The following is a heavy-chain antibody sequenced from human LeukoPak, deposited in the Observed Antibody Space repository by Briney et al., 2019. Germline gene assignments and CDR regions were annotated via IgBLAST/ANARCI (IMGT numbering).Heavy chain of an antibody. J-gene: IGHJ4*02. D-gene: IGHD3-22*01. Sequence: GGSLRLSCAASGFTFSSYGMSWVRQAPGKGLEWVPYISSSSSTIYYADSVKGRFTISRDNAKNSLYLQMNSLRAEDTAVYYCARGGDYYDSRGYFDYWGQGTLVTVSS. V-gene: IGHV3-48*01. CDR3: ARGGDYYDSRGYFDY. CDR1: GFTFSSYG. CDR2: ISSSSSTI.